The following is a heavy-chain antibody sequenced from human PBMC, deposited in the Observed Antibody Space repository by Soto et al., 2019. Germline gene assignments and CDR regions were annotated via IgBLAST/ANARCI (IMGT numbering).Heavy chain of an antibody. CDR2: IIPNSGGT. J-gene: IGHJ4*02. Sequence: ASVKVSCKASGYTFTGYYMHWVRQAPGQGLEWMGGIIPNSGGTNYAQKFQGWVTMTRDTSISTAYMELSSLRSEDTAVYYCASLLRGYSGTGDYWGQGTLVTVSS. V-gene: IGHV1-2*04. CDR1: GYTFTGYY. D-gene: IGHD5-12*01. CDR3: ASLLRGYSGTGDY.